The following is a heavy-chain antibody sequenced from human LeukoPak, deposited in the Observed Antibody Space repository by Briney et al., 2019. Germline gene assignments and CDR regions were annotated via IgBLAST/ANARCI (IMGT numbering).Heavy chain of an antibody. CDR2: IYYSGST. CDR1: GGSISSYY. V-gene: IGHV4-59*01. J-gene: IGHJ6*03. D-gene: IGHD3-3*01. CDR3: ARTHDFWSGYYYMDV. Sequence: SETLSLTCTVPGGSISSYYWSWIRQPPGKGLEWIGYIYYSGSTNYNPSLKSRVTISVDTSKNQFSLKLSSVTAADTAVYYCARTHDFWSGYYYMDVWGKGTTVTVSS.